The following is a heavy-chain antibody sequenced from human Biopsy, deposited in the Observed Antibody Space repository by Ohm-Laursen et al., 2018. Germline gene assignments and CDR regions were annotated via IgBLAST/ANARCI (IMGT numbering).Heavy chain of an antibody. V-gene: IGHV1-18*04. J-gene: IGHJ5*02. CDR2: IRTDNGAT. D-gene: IGHD1-26*01. CDR3: ARGGGGILWLGKPSGRYFDA. Sequence: SVKVSCKTSGYTFTTYGISWVRQAPGQGLEWMGWIRTDNGATDYAQNLQGRVTMTTDTSAATAYMDLRSLRSDDTAVYFCARGGGGILWLGKPSGRYFDAWGQGTLVTVSP. CDR1: GYTFTTYG.